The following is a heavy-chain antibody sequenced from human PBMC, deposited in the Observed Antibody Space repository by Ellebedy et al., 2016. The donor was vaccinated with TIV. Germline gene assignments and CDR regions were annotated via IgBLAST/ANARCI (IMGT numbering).Heavy chain of an antibody. CDR2: ISGSASNT. Sequence: GGSLRLXCAASGFTFSSYAMTWVRQAPGKGLEWVSAISGSASNTYYADSVKGRCTISRDNSKNTLYLEVNSLRADDTAVYYCAKDTYYDFWSGHYNFDYWGQGALVTVSS. D-gene: IGHD3-3*01. V-gene: IGHV3-23*01. CDR3: AKDTYYDFWSGHYNFDY. J-gene: IGHJ4*02. CDR1: GFTFSSYA.